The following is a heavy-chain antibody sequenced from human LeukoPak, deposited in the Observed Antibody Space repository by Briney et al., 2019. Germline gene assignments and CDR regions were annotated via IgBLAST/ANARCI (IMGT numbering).Heavy chain of an antibody. CDR2: IRYDGSEK. CDR1: GFTFSNYG. Sequence: GGSLRLSCAASGFTFSNYGMHWVRQAPGKGLEWVAFIRYDGSEKYFAESVKGRFTISRDNSKDMLHLQMNSLRAEDTAVYYCAKGRGSSGYIYSDYWGQGTLVTVSS. CDR3: AKGRGSSGYIYSDY. D-gene: IGHD6-19*01. J-gene: IGHJ4*02. V-gene: IGHV3-30*02.